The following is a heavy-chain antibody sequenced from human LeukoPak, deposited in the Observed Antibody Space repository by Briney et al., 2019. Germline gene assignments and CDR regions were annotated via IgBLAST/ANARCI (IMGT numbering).Heavy chain of an antibody. CDR3: ARDPSYIVGASPFDY. CDR2: IYSGGST. V-gene: IGHV3-66*02. CDR1: GFTFSSNY. D-gene: IGHD1-26*01. Sequence: GSLRLSCAASGFTFSSNYMSWVRQAPGKGLEWVSVIYSGGSTYYADSVKGRFTISRDNSKNTLYLQMNSLRAEDTAVYYCARDPSYIVGASPFDYWGQGTLVTVSS. J-gene: IGHJ4*02.